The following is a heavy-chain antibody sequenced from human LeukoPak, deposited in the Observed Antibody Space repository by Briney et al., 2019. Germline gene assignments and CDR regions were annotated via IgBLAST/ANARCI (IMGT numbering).Heavy chain of an antibody. J-gene: IGHJ4*02. CDR1: GGSISSSSYY. Sequence: PSETLSLTCTVSGGSISSSSYYWGWIRQSPGKGLEWIGSIYYTGTIYYNPSLKSRLTISVDTSKNQFSLKLSSVTAADTAVYYCASWGHIAVAGRSNYWGQGALVTVSS. D-gene: IGHD6-19*01. CDR3: ASWGHIAVAGRSNY. V-gene: IGHV4-39*07. CDR2: IYYTGTI.